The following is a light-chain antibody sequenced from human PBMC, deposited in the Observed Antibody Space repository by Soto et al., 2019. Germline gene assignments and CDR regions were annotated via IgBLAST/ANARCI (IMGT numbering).Light chain of an antibody. CDR2: AAS. Sequence: DIQITQSPSSLSASVGDRVTITCRASQSISSYLNWYQQKPGKAPKLLIYAASSLQSAVPSRFSGSGSGTDFSLTISSLQPEDFATYYCQQSYSTPRTFGQGTKVDIK. CDR1: QSISSY. CDR3: QQSYSTPRT. J-gene: IGKJ1*01. V-gene: IGKV1-39*01.